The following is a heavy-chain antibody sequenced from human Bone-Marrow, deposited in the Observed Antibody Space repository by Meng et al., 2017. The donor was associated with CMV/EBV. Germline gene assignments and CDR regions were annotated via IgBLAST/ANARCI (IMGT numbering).Heavy chain of an antibody. J-gene: IGHJ4*02. CDR2: IYYLGST. Sequence: SETLSLTCNVSGASMNYVYWTWIRQPPGKGLEWIGYIYYLGSTNYNPSLKSRVTISIDTSKNQLSLKVSSVTAADTAVYYCARGRYGSGSLPFNNWGQGTLVTVSS. CDR1: GASMNYVY. D-gene: IGHD3-10*01. V-gene: IGHV4-59*12. CDR3: ARGRYGSGSLPFNN.